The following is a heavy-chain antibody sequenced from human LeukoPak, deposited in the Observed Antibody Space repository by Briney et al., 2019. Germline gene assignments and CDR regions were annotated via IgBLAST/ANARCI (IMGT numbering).Heavy chain of an antibody. CDR1: GGSISSGSYY. CDR2: IYTSGST. J-gene: IGHJ5*02. CDR3: ARDHIVVVPAAILGWFDP. D-gene: IGHD2-2*02. V-gene: IGHV4-61*02. Sequence: SETLSLTCTVSGGSISSGSYYWSWIRQPAGKGLEWIGRIYTSGSTNYNPSLKSRVTISVDTSKNQFSLKLSSVTAADTAVYYCARDHIVVVPAAILGWFDPWGQGTLVTVSS.